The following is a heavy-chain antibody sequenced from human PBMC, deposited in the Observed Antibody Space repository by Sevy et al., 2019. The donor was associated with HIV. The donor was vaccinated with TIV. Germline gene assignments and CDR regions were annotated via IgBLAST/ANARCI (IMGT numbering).Heavy chain of an antibody. CDR1: GFTFSSYS. V-gene: IGHV3-21*01. CDR2: ISSSSSYI. Sequence: GGSLRLSCAASGFTFSSYSMNWVRQAPGKGLEWVSSISSSSSYIYYADSVKGRFTISRDNAKNSLYLQMNSLRAEDTAVYYCAREGGEGYYYYMVVWGKGTTVTVSS. D-gene: IGHD2-21*01. J-gene: IGHJ6*03. CDR3: AREGGEGYYYYMVV.